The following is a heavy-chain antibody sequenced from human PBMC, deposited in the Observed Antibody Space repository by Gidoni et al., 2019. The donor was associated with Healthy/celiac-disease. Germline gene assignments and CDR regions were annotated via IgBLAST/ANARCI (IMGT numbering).Heavy chain of an antibody. CDR3: AHSYCSGGSCYPRFDY. CDR2: IYWDDEK. Sequence: QLTLTASAPTLVNPPQTLPLTCTFSGFSPSTSGVGVGWLRQPPGKALGWLALIYWDDEKRYTPALKRRRTITKDTSKSQVVLTMTNRDPVDTATYYCAHSYCSGGSCYPRFDYWGQGTLVTVSS. V-gene: IGHV2-5*02. D-gene: IGHD2-15*01. J-gene: IGHJ4*02. CDR1: GFSPSTSGVG.